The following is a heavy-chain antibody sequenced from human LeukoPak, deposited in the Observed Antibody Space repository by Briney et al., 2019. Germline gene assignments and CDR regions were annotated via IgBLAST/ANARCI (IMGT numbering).Heavy chain of an antibody. Sequence: PSETLSLTCTVSGDSISSGYYWGWIRQPPGKGLEWTESIYHGGSTYYNPSLKSRVTISVDTAKNQFSLKLSSVTAADTAVYYCARTRVVVVPAARRGGWFDPWGQGTLVTVSS. D-gene: IGHD2-2*01. J-gene: IGHJ5*02. CDR3: ARTRVVVVPAARRGGWFDP. CDR2: IYHGGST. CDR1: GDSISSGYY. V-gene: IGHV4-38-2*02.